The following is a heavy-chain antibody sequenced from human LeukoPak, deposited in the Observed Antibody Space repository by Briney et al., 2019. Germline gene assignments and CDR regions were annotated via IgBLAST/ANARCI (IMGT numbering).Heavy chain of an antibody. Sequence: GGSLRLSCAASGFTFSSYAMIWVRQAPGKGLEWVSTIGGIDGNTYYADSVKGRFTISRDNSKNTVFLQMNSLRAEDTAVYYCARVRRYYNSGSSFDYWGQGTLVTVSS. J-gene: IGHJ4*02. CDR2: IGGIDGNT. D-gene: IGHD3-10*01. CDR1: GFTFSSYA. CDR3: ARVRRYYNSGSSFDY. V-gene: IGHV3-23*01.